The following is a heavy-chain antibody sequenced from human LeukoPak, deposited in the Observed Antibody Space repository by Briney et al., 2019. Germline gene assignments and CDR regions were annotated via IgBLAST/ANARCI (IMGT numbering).Heavy chain of an antibody. CDR1: GYTFTGYY. Sequence: ASVKVSCKASGYTFTGYYMHWVRQAPGQGLEWMGWINPNSGGTNYAQKFQGRVTMTRDMSTSTVYMELSSLRSEDTAVYYCARDFGSSSWFDYWGQGTLVTVSS. CDR3: ARDFGSSSWFDY. J-gene: IGHJ4*02. V-gene: IGHV1-2*02. CDR2: INPNSGGT. D-gene: IGHD6-13*01.